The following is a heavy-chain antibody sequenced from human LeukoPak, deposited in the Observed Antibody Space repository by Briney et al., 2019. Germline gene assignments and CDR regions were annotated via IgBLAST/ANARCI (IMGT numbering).Heavy chain of an antibody. D-gene: IGHD3-10*01. CDR3: ARDPHGGYNWFDS. V-gene: IGHV4-38-2*02. J-gene: IGHJ5*01. CDR2: IYHSGST. Sequence: SETLSLTCTVSGYSISSGYYWGWIRQPPGKGLEWIGSIYHSGSTYYNPSLKSRVTISVDTSKNQFSLKLSSVTAADTAIYYCARDPHGGYNWFDSWGQGTLVTVSS. CDR1: GYSISSGYY.